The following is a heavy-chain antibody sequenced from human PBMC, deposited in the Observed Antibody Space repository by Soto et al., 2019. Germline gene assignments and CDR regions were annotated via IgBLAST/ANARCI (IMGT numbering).Heavy chain of an antibody. CDR1: GDIFSGYS. CDR2: IIPIFGTT. V-gene: IGHV1-69*06. D-gene: IGHD5-12*01. Sequence: SVKVSCKTSGDIFSGYSISWVRQAPGQGLEWMGGIIPIFGTTNYAQRFHGRVTITADKSTSTVYMELYSLKSEDTAVYYCARDLGSGYDPGDYWGQGALVTVSS. CDR3: ARDLGSGYDPGDY. J-gene: IGHJ4*02.